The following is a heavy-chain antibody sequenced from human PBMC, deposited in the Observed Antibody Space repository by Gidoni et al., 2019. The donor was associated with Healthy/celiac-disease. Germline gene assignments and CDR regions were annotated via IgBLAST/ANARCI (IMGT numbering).Heavy chain of an antibody. J-gene: IGHJ5*02. CDR1: GCSISSSSYY. Sequence: QLQLQEAGPGLVKPWETLSLTCTVSGCSISSSSYYWGWLRQPPGKGREWIGSIYYSGTHYYTPSPKRRVTISVDTSTKQFSLKLIFVTAADPVLYYCAPEYYDILTGYGNWFDPWVQGTLVTVSS. V-gene: IGHV4-39*01. D-gene: IGHD3-9*01. CDR3: APEYYDILTGYGNWFDP. CDR2: IYYSGTH.